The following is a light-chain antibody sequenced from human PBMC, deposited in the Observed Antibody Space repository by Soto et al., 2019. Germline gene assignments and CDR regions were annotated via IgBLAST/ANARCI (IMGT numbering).Light chain of an antibody. V-gene: IGKV1-5*03. CDR3: QHYQSGHPIN. CDR2: KAS. Sequence: ITCRASQTISSWLAWYQQKPGKAPKLLIYKASTLKSGVPSRFSGSGSETSFPLTIRRLEPEDFALYYCQHYQSGHPINCGQGKRLAIK. J-gene: IGKJ5*01. CDR1: QTISSW.